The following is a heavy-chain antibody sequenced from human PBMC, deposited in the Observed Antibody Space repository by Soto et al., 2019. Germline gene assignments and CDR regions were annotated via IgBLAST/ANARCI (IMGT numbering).Heavy chain of an antibody. CDR3: AREETAVAGTGWFDP. CDR2: INHSGST. D-gene: IGHD6-19*01. V-gene: IGHV4-34*01. CDR1: GGSFSGYY. Sequence: QVQLQQWGAGLLKPSETLSLTCAVYGGSFSGYYWSWIRQPPGKGLEWIGEINHSGSTNYNPSLKSRVTLSVDTSKNQFSLKLYSVTAADTAVYYCAREETAVAGTGWFDPWGQGTLVTVSS. J-gene: IGHJ5*02.